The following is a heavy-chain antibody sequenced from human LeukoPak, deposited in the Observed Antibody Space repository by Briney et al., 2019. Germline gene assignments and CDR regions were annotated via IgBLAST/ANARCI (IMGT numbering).Heavy chain of an antibody. CDR2: IVVGSGNT. CDR1: GFTFTSSA. D-gene: IGHD5-24*01. Sequence: TSVKVSCKASGFTFTSSAMQWVRQARGQRLEWIGWIVVGSGNTNYAQKFQERVTITRDMSTSTVYMELSSLRSEDTAVYYCAAREMAVSYCFDYWGQGTLVTVSS. J-gene: IGHJ4*02. CDR3: AAREMAVSYCFDY. V-gene: IGHV1-58*02.